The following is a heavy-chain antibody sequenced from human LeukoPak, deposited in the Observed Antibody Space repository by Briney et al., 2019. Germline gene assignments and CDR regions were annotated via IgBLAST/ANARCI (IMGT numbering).Heavy chain of an antibody. J-gene: IGHJ5*02. CDR2: ISTSGSA. V-gene: IGHV4-61*02. CDR3: AGQRGAIAAAGTLGWFDP. D-gene: IGHD6-13*01. Sequence: SQTLSLTCTVSAGSISSGSYYWSWIRQPAGKGLEWIGRISTSGSANYDPSLKSRVTISVDTSKNQFSLKLSSVTAADTAVYYCAGQRGAIAAAGTLGWFDPWGQGTLLTVSS. CDR1: AGSISSGSYY.